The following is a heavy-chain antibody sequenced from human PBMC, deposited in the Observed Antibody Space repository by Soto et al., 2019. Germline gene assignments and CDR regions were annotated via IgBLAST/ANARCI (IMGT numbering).Heavy chain of an antibody. CDR1: GYTFTSYA. V-gene: IGHV1-3*01. J-gene: IGHJ5*02. CDR2: INAGNGNT. CDR3: ARDSRTPHWFDP. Sequence: ASVKVSCKASGYTFTSYAMHWVRQAPGQRLEWMGWINAGNGNTKYSQKFQGRVTITRDTSASTAYMELSSLRSEDTAVYYCARDSRTPHWFDPWGQGTLVTVPS.